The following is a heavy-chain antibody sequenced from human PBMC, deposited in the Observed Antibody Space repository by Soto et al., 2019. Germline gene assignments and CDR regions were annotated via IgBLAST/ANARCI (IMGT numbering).Heavy chain of an antibody. D-gene: IGHD2-15*01. J-gene: IGHJ4*02. Sequence: QVQLVESGGGVVQPGRSLRLSCAASGFTFSSYAMHWVRQAPGKGLEWVAVISYDGSNKYYADSVKGRFTISRDNSKHTLYLQMNSLRDEDTAVYYCARDLGYGGNWVWAEVSVLETHFDYWGQGTLVTVSS. V-gene: IGHV3-30-3*01. CDR2: ISYDGSNK. CDR1: GFTFSSYA. CDR3: ARDLGYGGNWVWAEVSVLETHFDY.